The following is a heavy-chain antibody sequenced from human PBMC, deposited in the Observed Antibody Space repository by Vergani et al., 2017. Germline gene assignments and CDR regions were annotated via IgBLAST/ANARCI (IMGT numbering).Heavy chain of an antibody. CDR3: ARGTGCSGGSCYLSY. D-gene: IGHD2-15*01. CDR2: INHSGST. J-gene: IGHJ4*02. Sequence: QVQLRQWGAGLVKPSETLSLTCGIYGDSLRGHYWSWIRQSPGKGLEWIGEINHSGSTNYNPSLKSRVTISVDTSKNQFSLKLSSVTAADTAVYYCARGTGCSGGSCYLSYWGQGTLVTVSS. V-gene: IGHV4-34*02. CDR1: GDSLRGHY.